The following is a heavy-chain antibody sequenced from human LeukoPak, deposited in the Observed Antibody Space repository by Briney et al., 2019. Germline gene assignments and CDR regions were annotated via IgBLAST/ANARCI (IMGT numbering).Heavy chain of an antibody. CDR1: GGSISSSSYY. CDR3: VGNYYYGMDV. J-gene: IGHJ6*02. V-gene: IGHV4-39*01. CDR2: IYYSGST. Sequence: SETLSLTCTVSGGSISSSSYYWGWIRQPPGKGLEWIGSIYYSGSTYYNPSLKSRVTMSVDTSKNQFSLKLSSVTAADTAVYYCVGNYYYGMDVWGQGTTVTVSS.